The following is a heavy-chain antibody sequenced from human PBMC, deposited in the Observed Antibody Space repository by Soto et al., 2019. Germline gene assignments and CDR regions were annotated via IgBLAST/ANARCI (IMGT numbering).Heavy chain of an antibody. CDR2: ISGSGGST. CDR3: AKLQGADPYYYGMDV. Sequence: LRLSCAASGFTFSSYAMSWVRQAPGKGLEWVSVISGSGGSTDYADSVKGRFTISRDKSKNTLSLQMNSLRAEDTAVYYCAKLQGADPYYYGMDVWGQGTTVTVSS. CDR1: GFTFSSYA. V-gene: IGHV3-23*01. J-gene: IGHJ6*02.